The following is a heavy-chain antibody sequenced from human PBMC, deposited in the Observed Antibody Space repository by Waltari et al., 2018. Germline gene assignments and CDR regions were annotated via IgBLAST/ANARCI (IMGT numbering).Heavy chain of an antibody. J-gene: IGHJ3*01. CDR1: GGSITSNRHY. CDR2: LSYSGPT. CDR3: AAYIGASVGTAAFDV. V-gene: IGHV4-39*01. D-gene: IGHD5-12*01. Sequence: QLQLQESGPGLVKPSETLSLTCSVSGGSITSNRHYWGWIRQPPGQGLEWIGTLSYSGPTYISPSLKSRVTLSRDTSRNQLSLKLGSVTATDTAVYYCAAYIGASVGTAAFDVWGQGTMVNVSS.